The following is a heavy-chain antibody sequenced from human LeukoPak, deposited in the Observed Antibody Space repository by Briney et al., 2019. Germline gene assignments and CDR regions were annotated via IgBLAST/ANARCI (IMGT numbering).Heavy chain of an antibody. V-gene: IGHV4-31*03. CDR1: GGSISSGGYS. Sequence: PSETLSLTCTVSGGSISSGGYSWSWIRQHPGKGLEWIGYIYYSGSTYYNPSLKSRVTISVDTSKNQFSLKLSSVTAADTAVYYCARDSGYGSGNFDYWGQGTLVTVSS. D-gene: IGHD3-10*01. J-gene: IGHJ4*02. CDR2: IYYSGST. CDR3: ARDSGYGSGNFDY.